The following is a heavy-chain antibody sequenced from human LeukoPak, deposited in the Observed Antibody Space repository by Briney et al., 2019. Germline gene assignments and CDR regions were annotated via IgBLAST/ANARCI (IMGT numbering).Heavy chain of an antibody. D-gene: IGHD2-8*01. Sequence: GSLRLSCAASGFTFSSYWMSWIRQPPGKGLEWIGEINHSGSTNYNPSLKSRVTISVDTSKNQFSLKPSSVTAADTAVYYCARGGIVLMVYANDRERRGYYFDYWGQGTLVTVSS. J-gene: IGHJ4*02. CDR3: ARGGIVLMVYANDRERRGYYFDY. CDR2: INHSGST. V-gene: IGHV4-34*01. CDR1: GFTFSSYW.